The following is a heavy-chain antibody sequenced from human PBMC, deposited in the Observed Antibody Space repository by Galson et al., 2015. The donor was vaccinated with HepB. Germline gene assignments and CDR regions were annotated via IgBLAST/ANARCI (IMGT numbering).Heavy chain of an antibody. J-gene: IGHJ4*02. CDR1: GFTFNEHH. D-gene: IGHD3-10*01. CDR2: ARNKANNYVT. Sequence: SLRLSCAASGFTFNEHHIDWVRQAPGKGLEWVGRARNKANNYVTQYAASVKDRFIISRDDSENSVYLQMNNLKTEDTAVYYCARLTHYGSGTYKYFDYWGQGTLITVSS. CDR3: ARLTHYGSGTYKYFDY. V-gene: IGHV3-72*01.